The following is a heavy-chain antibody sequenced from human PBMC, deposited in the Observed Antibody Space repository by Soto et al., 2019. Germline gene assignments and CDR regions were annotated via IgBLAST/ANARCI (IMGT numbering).Heavy chain of an antibody. CDR2: IDWDDDK. CDR3: VLIRQSSGWQNWFDP. J-gene: IGHJ5*02. CDR1: GFSLTTSGMR. D-gene: IGHD6-19*01. V-gene: IGHV2-70*04. Sequence: GSGPTLVNPTQTLTLTCTFSGFSLTTSGMRVSWIRRPPGKALEWLARIDWDDDKFYSTSLKTRLTISKDTSKNQVVLTMTNMDPVDTATYYCVLIRQSSGWQNWFDPWRQGTLVNVSS.